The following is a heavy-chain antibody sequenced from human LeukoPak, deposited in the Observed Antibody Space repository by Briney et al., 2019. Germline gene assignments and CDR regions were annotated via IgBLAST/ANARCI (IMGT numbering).Heavy chain of an antibody. CDR2: IGTAGDT. V-gene: IGHV3-13*01. D-gene: IGHD1-26*01. CDR1: GFTFSSYA. Sequence: GGSLRLSCATSGFTFSSYAMRWVRQATGKGLEWVSAIGTAGDTFYPGSVKGRFTISRENAKNSLSLQMNSLRAEDTAVYYCVRQQTPHGNFDYWGQGTLVTVSS. J-gene: IGHJ4*02. CDR3: VRQQTPHGNFDY.